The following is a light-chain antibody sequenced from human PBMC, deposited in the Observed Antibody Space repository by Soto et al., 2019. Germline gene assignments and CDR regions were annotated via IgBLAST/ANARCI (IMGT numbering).Light chain of an antibody. CDR1: QGISTY. V-gene: IGKV1-27*01. Sequence: DFQMTQSPPSLSASVGDRVTITCRVSQGISTYLAWYQQKPGKVPKLLISGASTLQSGVTSRFSGTGSGTDFTLTISNLQPEDVATYYCQKHNGAPFTFGPGTKVDIK. CDR2: GAS. J-gene: IGKJ3*01. CDR3: QKHNGAPFT.